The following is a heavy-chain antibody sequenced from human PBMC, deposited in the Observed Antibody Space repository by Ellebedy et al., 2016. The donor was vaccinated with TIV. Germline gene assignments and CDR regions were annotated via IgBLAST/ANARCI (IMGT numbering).Heavy chain of an antibody. CDR1: GFTFSTYG. CDR2: ITGSGGNT. J-gene: IGHJ6*02. V-gene: IGHV3-23*01. D-gene: IGHD4-23*01. Sequence: GESLKISXAASGFTFSTYGMGWVRQAPGKGLEWVSTITGSGGNTYYADSVKGRFTISRDNSKNTLYLEMNGLRGEDTAIYYCAKDEASYGNYSYYYYGVDVWGQGTPVTVSS. CDR3: AKDEASYGNYSYYYYGVDV.